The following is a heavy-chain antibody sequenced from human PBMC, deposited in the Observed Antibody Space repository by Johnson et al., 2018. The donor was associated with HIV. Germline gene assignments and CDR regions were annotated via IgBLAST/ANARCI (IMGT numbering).Heavy chain of an antibody. CDR1: AFTFSSYG. D-gene: IGHD4-11*01. CDR3: ARRDEIRNGAFDI. Sequence: QVQLVESGGGVVQPGRSLRLSCAASAFTFSSYGMHWVRQAPGKGLEWVAVISYDGSNKYYADSVKGRFTISRDNSKNTLYLQMNSLRAEDTAVYYCARRDEIRNGAFDIWGQGTMVTVSS. J-gene: IGHJ3*02. V-gene: IGHV3-30*03. CDR2: ISYDGSNK.